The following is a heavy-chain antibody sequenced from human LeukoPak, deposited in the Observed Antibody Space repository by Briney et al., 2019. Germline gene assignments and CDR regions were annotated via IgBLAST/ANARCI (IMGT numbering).Heavy chain of an antibody. Sequence: SQTLSLTCTVSGGSISSGGYYWSWIRQHPGKGLEWIGYIYYSGSTYYNPSLKSRVTISVDTSKNQFSLKLSSVTAADTAVYYCARGASSSWYTKTGRNHWYFDLWGRGTLVTVSS. J-gene: IGHJ2*01. CDR1: GGSISSGGYY. CDR2: IYYSGST. D-gene: IGHD6-13*01. CDR3: ARGASSSWYTKTGRNHWYFDL. V-gene: IGHV4-31*03.